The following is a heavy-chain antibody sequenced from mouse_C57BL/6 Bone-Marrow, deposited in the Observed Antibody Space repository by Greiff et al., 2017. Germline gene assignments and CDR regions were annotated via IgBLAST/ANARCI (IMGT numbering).Heavy chain of an antibody. CDR1: GYTFTDYN. J-gene: IGHJ2*01. Sequence: VQLKQSGPELVKPGASVKIPCKASGYTFTDYNMDWVKQSHGKRLEWIGDINPNNGGTNYNQKFKGKATLTVDKSSSTAYMELRSLTSEDTAVYYCAREVNYDDYYYFDYWGQGTTLTVSS. V-gene: IGHV1-18*01. CDR2: INPNNGGT. D-gene: IGHD2-3*01. CDR3: AREVNYDDYYYFDY.